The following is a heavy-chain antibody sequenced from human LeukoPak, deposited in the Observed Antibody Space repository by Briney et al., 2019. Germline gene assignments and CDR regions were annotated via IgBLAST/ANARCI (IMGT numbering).Heavy chain of an antibody. J-gene: IGHJ5*02. D-gene: IGHD3-22*01. V-gene: IGHV4-59*01. CDR1: GGSISSYY. Sequence: SETLSLTCTVSGGSISSYYWSWIRQPPGKGLEWIGYIYYSGSTNYNPSLKSRVTISVDTSRNQFSLKLSSVTAADTAVYYCARMIYYDINWFDPWGQGTLVTVSS. CDR2: IYYSGST. CDR3: ARMIYYDINWFDP.